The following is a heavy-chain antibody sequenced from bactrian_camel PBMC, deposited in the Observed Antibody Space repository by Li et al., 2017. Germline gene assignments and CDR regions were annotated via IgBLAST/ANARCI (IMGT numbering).Heavy chain of an antibody. CDR2: IYRHGSNT. CDR1: GVTFGNFY. D-gene: IGHD4*01. V-gene: IGHV3-2*01. J-gene: IGHJ4*01. Sequence: QVQLVESGGGLVEPGGSLRLSCAASGVTFGNFYMNWVRLAPGKGLEWVSSIYRHGSNTYYADSVKDRFTISRDNAKNTLYLQMNSLKSEDTALYYCATYTDYGLYDYSYWGQGTQVTVS. CDR3: ATYTDYGLYDYSY.